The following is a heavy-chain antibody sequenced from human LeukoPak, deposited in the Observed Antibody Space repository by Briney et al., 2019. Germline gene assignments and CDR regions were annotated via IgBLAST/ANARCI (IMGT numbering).Heavy chain of an antibody. CDR3: AKRYGSGSHYFDS. J-gene: IGHJ4*02. Sequence: GGSLRLSCAASGFTFSSYGMHWVRQAPGRGLEWVSTISGSGGTTYYADSVKGRFTISRDDSKNTLYLQMNSLRAEDTAVYYCAKRYGSGSHYFDSWGQGSLVTVSS. CDR1: GFTFSSYG. D-gene: IGHD3-10*01. CDR2: ISGSGGTT. V-gene: IGHV3-23*01.